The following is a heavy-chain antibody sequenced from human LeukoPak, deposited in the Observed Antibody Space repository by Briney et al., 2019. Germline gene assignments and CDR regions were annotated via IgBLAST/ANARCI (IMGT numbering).Heavy chain of an antibody. CDR2: INPNSGGT. CDR1: GYTFTGSY. CDR3: ARGVPATGTEGYWYFDL. Sequence: ASVKVSCKASGYTFTGSYMYWVRQAPGQGLEWMGWINPNSGGTNYAQKFQDRVTMTRDTSITTAYMELSRLRSDDTAVYYCARGVPATGTEGYWYFDLWGRGTLVTVSS. V-gene: IGHV1-2*02. D-gene: IGHD6-13*01. J-gene: IGHJ2*01.